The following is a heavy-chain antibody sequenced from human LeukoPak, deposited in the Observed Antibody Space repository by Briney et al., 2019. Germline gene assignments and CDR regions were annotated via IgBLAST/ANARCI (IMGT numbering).Heavy chain of an antibody. Sequence: ASVKVSCKASGYTFTNYGISWVRQAPGQGLEWMGWISAKNGNTNYAQKVQGRVTMTTDTSTSTAYMELRSLRSDDTAVYCCARDTEWEKNPDYFDYWGQGTLVTVSS. CDR3: ARDTEWEKNPDYFDY. V-gene: IGHV1-18*01. CDR1: GYTFTNYG. D-gene: IGHD1-26*01. J-gene: IGHJ4*02. CDR2: ISAKNGNT.